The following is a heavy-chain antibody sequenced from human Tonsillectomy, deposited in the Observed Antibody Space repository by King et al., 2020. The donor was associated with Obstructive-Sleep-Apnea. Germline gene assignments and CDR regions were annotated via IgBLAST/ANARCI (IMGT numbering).Heavy chain of an antibody. CDR3: ARERIVAEHPRGRFDY. CDR2: IIPIFDTV. D-gene: IGHD1-26*01. CDR1: GGSFISYS. J-gene: IGHJ4*02. Sequence: QVQLVESGAEVKKPGSSVKVSCRASGGSFISYSFSWVRQAPGQGLEWMGRIIPIFDTVNYTQKFQGRVTITADKSTRTAYMELSSLRSDDTAVYYCARERIVAEHPRGRFDYWGQGTLVTVSS. V-gene: IGHV1-69*06.